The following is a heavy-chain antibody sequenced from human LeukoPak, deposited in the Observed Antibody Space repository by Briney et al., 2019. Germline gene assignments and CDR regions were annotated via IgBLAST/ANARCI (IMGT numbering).Heavy chain of an antibody. V-gene: IGHV3-48*01. Sequence: GGSLRLSCAASGFTLSTYTMNWVRQAPGKGLEWVSYISSSGTTIYYADSVKGRFTISRDNAKNTLYLQMNSLRAEDTAVYYCTRDPGVRLSSGWFDYWGQGTLVTISS. CDR3: TRDPGVRLSSGWFDY. CDR2: ISSSGTTI. D-gene: IGHD6-19*01. CDR1: GFTLSTYT. J-gene: IGHJ5*01.